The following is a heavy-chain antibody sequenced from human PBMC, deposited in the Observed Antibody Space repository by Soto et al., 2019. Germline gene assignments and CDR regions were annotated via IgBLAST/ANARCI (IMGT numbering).Heavy chain of an antibody. Sequence: QVQLVESGGGVVQPGRSLRLSCAASGFTFSSYGMHWVRQAPGKGLEWVAVIWYDGSNKYYADSVKGRFTISRDNSKNTLYLQMNSLRAEDTAVYYCARGRGYSYGYRRFDYWGQGTLVTVSS. J-gene: IGHJ4*02. CDR1: GFTFSSYG. CDR2: IWYDGSNK. D-gene: IGHD5-18*01. V-gene: IGHV3-33*01. CDR3: ARGRGYSYGYRRFDY.